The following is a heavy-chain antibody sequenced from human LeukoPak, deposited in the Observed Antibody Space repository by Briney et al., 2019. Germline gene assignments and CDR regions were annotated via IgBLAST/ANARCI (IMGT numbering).Heavy chain of an antibody. CDR1: GGSFSGYY. D-gene: IGHD3-22*01. J-gene: IGHJ4*02. CDR3: ARFYYDSSGYYYVSYFDY. CDR2: IYYSGST. Sequence: PSETLSLTCAVYGGSFSGYYWSWIRQPPGKGLEWIGYIYYSGSTNYNPSLKSRVTISVDTSKNQFSLKLSSVTAADTAVYYCARFYYDSSGYYYVSYFDYWGQGTLVTVSS. V-gene: IGHV4-59*01.